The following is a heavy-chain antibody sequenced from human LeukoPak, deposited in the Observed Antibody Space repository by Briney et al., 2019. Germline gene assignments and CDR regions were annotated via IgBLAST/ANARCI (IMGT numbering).Heavy chain of an antibody. D-gene: IGHD6-13*01. CDR2: ISYDGSNK. V-gene: IGHV3-30-3*01. J-gene: IGHJ4*02. CDR3: ARDSPSSSWPRAHKENGDY. CDR1: GFTFSTYP. Sequence: GGSLRLSCAASGFTFSTYPMHWVRQTPGKGLEWVAVISYDGSNKYYADSVKGRFTVSRDNSKNTLYLQMNSLRTDDTAVYYCARDSPSSSWPRAHKENGDYWGQGTLVTVSS.